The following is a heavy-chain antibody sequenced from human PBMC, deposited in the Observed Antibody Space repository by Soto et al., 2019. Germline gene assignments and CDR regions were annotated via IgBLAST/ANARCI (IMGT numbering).Heavy chain of an antibody. J-gene: IGHJ4*02. CDR1: GGTFSSSA. CDR3: ARGKDTAMALGDY. Sequence: QVPLVQSGAEVQTPGSSVKVSCKASGGTFSSSAISWVRQAPGQGLEWMGGIIPIFGTANYAQKFQGRVTITADKSTSTAYRELSSLRSEDTAVYYCARGKDTAMALGDYWGQGTLVTVAS. V-gene: IGHV1-69*06. CDR2: IIPIFGTA. D-gene: IGHD5-18*01.